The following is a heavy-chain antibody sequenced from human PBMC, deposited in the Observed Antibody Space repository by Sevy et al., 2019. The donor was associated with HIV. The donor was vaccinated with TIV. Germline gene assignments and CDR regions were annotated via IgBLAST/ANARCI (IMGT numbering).Heavy chain of an antibody. D-gene: IGHD3-22*01. Sequence: GGSLRLSCVASGFTFAKYAMSWVRQAPGKGLEWVSSIAGTGGSTDYADSVKGRFTISRDKSRNTLYLQLNSLRADDTAVYYCARHPTYYYDSTGYYNYFDYWGQGTLVTVSS. V-gene: IGHV3-23*01. CDR1: GFTFAKYA. CDR2: IAGTGGST. J-gene: IGHJ4*02. CDR3: ARHPTYYYDSTGYYNYFDY.